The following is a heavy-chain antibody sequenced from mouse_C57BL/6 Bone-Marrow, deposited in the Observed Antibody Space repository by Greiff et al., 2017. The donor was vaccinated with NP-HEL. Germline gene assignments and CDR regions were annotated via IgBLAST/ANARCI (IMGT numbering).Heavy chain of an antibody. CDR2: ISSGSSTI. CDR1: GFTFSDYG. J-gene: IGHJ3*01. CDR3: ARIYDGPLEWFAY. Sequence: EVKLMESGGGLVKPGGSLKLSCAASGFTFSDYGMHWVRQAPEKGLEWVAYISSGSSTIYYADTVKGRFTISRDNAKNTLFLQMTSLRSEDTAMYYCARIYDGPLEWFAYWGQGTLVTVSA. D-gene: IGHD2-3*01. V-gene: IGHV5-17*01.